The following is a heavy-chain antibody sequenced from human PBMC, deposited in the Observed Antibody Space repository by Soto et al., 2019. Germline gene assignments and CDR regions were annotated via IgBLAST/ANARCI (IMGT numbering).Heavy chain of an antibody. D-gene: IGHD2-2*01. J-gene: IGHJ5*02. CDR2: IRSKAYGGTT. V-gene: IGHV3-49*03. Sequence: GGSLRLFCTASGFTFCDYAMSWFRQAPGKGLEGVGFIRSKAYGGTTEYAASVKGRFTISRDDSKSIAYLQMNSLKTEDTAVYYCTRGGYCSSTSCYVGFDPWGQGTLVTVSS. CDR1: GFTFCDYA. CDR3: TRGGYCSSTSCYVGFDP.